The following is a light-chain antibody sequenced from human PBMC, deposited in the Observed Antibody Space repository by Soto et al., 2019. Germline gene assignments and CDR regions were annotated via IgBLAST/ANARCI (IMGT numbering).Light chain of an antibody. CDR2: LNSDGSL. J-gene: IGLJ2*01. CDR3: QTWGTGIHVV. Sequence: QPVLTQSPSASASLGASVKLTCTLSSGHSSYAIAWHQQQPEKGPRYLMKLNSDGSLSKGDGIPDRFSGSSSGAERYLTISSLQSEDEADYYCQTWGTGIHVVFGGGTKLTVL. CDR1: SGHSSYA. V-gene: IGLV4-69*01.